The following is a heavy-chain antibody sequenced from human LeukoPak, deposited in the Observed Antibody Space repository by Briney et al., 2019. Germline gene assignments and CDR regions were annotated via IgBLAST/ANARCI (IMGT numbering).Heavy chain of an antibody. J-gene: IGHJ4*02. V-gene: IGHV3-30*02. CDR2: IRYDGSNK. Sequence: PGRSLRLSCAASGFTVSSNYMSWVRQAPGKGLGWVAFIRYDGSNKYYADSVKGRFTISRDNSKNTLYLQMNSLRAEDTAVYYCARVRTGSGYLDYWGQGTLVTVSS. CDR3: ARVRTGSGYLDY. D-gene: IGHD3-10*01. CDR1: GFTVSSNY.